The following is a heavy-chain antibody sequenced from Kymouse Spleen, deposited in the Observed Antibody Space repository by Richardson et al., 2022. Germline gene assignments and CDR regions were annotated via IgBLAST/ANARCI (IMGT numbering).Heavy chain of an antibody. D-gene: IGHD5-18,IGHD5-18*01. J-gene: IGHJ6*02. CDR3: ARDRDSYGYDYYYYYGMDV. CDR1: GFTFSSYS. CDR2: ISSSSSYI. V-gene: IGHV3-21*03. Sequence: EVQLVESGGGLVKPGGSLRLSCAASGFTFSSYSMNWVRQAPGKGLEWVSSISSSSSYIYYADSVKGRFTISRDNAKNSLYLQMNSLRAEDTAVYYCARDRDSYGYDYYYYYGMDVWGQGTTVTVSS.